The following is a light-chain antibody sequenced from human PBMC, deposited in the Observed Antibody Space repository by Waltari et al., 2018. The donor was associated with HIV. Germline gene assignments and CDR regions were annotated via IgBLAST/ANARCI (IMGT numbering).Light chain of an antibody. Sequence: QSVLTQPPSVSGAPGQRVTISCTGSSSNIGAGYDVHWYQQLPGTAPKLLIYGNSSRPSAVPDRFSGSKSGTSASLAITGLQAEDEADYYGQSYDSSLSGVVFGGGTKLTVL. V-gene: IGLV1-40*01. CDR3: QSYDSSLSGVV. CDR1: SSNIGAGYD. J-gene: IGLJ2*01. CDR2: GNS.